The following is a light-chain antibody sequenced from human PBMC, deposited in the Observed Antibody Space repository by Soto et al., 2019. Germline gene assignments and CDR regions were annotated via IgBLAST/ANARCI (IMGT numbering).Light chain of an antibody. CDR1: SSDVGRYNY. Sequence: QSALTQPRSVSGSPGQSVTISCTGTSSDVGRYNYISWYQQRPGKAPKLIIYEVSKRPSGVPDRLSGFKYGNTASLTVSGIQAEDEADYYCSSYAGNSRYVFGTGTKLTVL. CDR3: SSYAGNSRYV. V-gene: IGLV2-8*01. CDR2: EVS. J-gene: IGLJ1*01.